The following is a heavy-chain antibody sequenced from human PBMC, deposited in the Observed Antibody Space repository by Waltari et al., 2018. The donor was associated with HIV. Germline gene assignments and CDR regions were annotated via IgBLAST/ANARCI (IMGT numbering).Heavy chain of an antibody. Sequence: VQLQESGPGLVKPSQTLSLTCTVSGGSISSGAYYCSWIRQPPGKGLEWIGYIYYSGSTYYNPSLKSRVTISVDTPRNQFALKLSSVTAADTAVYYCARERDPFYYDSSGYSGGYWGQGTLVTVSS. V-gene: IGHV4-30-4*01. CDR1: GGSISSGAYY. CDR3: ARERDPFYYDSSGYSGGY. D-gene: IGHD3-22*01. CDR2: IYYSGST. J-gene: IGHJ4*02.